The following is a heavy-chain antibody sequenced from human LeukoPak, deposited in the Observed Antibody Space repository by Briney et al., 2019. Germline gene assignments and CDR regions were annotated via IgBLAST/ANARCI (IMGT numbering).Heavy chain of an antibody. CDR2: IYHSGST. CDR1: GGSISSGGYS. V-gene: IGHV4-30-2*01. Sequence: SETLSLTCAVSGGSISSGGYSWSWIRQPPGKGLEWIGYIYHSGSTYYNPSLKSRVTISVDRSKNQFSLKLSSVTAADTAVYYCTRRVAATLLYYYGMDVWGQGTTVTVSS. J-gene: IGHJ6*02. D-gene: IGHD2-15*01. CDR3: TRRVAATLLYYYGMDV.